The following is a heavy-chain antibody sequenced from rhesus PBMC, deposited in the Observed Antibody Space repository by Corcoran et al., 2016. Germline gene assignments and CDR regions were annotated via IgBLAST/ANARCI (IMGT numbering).Heavy chain of an antibody. Sequence: QVQLQESGPGLVKPSETLSLTCTVPGGSISGYYNWNRLRQSPGQGLEWIGAVYSITARTNYNPSLKSRVTISKDTSKNQFSLRLTSVTAADTAVYYCARQGYTDHLGGLDSWGQGVVVTVSS. D-gene: IGHD2-39*02. CDR3: ARQGYTDHLGGLDS. V-gene: IGHV4-143*01. CDR2: VYSITART. J-gene: IGHJ6*01. CDR1: GGSISGYYN.